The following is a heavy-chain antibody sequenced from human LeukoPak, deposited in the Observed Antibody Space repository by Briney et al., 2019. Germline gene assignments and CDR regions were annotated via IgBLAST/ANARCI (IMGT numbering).Heavy chain of an antibody. CDR1: GGSIGSYF. Sequence: SETLSLTCTVSGGSIGSYFWSWIRQPPGKGLEWIGYVYYSGSTNYNPSLKSRVAISVDTSKNQFSLKLNSVTAADTAVYCCATEQWFVNSYYFDYWGQGTLVTVSS. CDR3: ATEQWFVNSYYFDY. D-gene: IGHD3-10*01. CDR2: VYYSGST. J-gene: IGHJ4*02. V-gene: IGHV4-59*01.